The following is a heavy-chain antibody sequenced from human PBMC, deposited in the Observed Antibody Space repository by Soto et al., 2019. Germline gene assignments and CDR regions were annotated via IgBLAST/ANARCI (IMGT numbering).Heavy chain of an antibody. CDR3: ARESQYSGSYYLGWFDP. CDR1: GDSISSYY. Sequence: PSETLSLTCTVSGDSISSYYWSWIRQPPGKGLEWIGYIYYTGNTNYNPSLKSRVTISVDTSKNQFSLKLSSVTAADTAVYYCARESQYSGSYYLGWFDPWGQGTLVTVSS. J-gene: IGHJ5*02. CDR2: IYYTGNT. D-gene: IGHD1-26*01. V-gene: IGHV4-59*01.